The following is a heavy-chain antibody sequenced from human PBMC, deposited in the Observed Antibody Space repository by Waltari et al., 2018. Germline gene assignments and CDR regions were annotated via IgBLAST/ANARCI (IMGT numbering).Heavy chain of an antibody. J-gene: IGHJ3*02. D-gene: IGHD3-10*01. CDR3: ARDYEGVGSGSYYAFDI. CDR2: IIPSFGTA. CDR1: GGTFSSYA. V-gene: IGHV1-69*14. Sequence: QVQLVQSGAEVKKPGSSVKVSCKASGGTFSSYAISWVRQAPGQGLEWMGGIIPSFGTANYAQKFQGRVTITADKSTSTAYMELSSLRSEDTAVYYCARDYEGVGSGSYYAFDIWGQGTMVTVSS.